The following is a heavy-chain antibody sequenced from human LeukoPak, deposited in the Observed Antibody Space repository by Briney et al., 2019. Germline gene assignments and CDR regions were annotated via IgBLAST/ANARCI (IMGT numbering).Heavy chain of an antibody. CDR1: GFTFSSYA. CDR3: AKFGRGDEDIY. D-gene: IGHD2-15*01. J-gene: IGHJ4*02. Sequence: GGSLRLSCAASGFTFSSYAMSWVRQAPGKGLEWASAISGSGGSTYYADSVKGRFTISRDNSKNTLYLQMNSLRAEDTAVYYCAKFGRGDEDIYWGQGTLVTVSS. CDR2: ISGSGGST. V-gene: IGHV3-23*01.